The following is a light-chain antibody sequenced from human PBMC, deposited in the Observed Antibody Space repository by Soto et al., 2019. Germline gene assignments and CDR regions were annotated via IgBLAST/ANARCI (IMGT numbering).Light chain of an antibody. V-gene: IGKV3-15*01. Sequence: EIVMTQSPATLSVSPGERATLSCRASQSVSSNLAWYQQKPGQAPRLLIYGASTRATGIPAGFIGSGSGTEFTLTISSLQSEDFAVYYCQQYGSSPLISFGQGTRLEIK. CDR3: QQYGSSPLIS. CDR2: GAS. CDR1: QSVSSN. J-gene: IGKJ5*01.